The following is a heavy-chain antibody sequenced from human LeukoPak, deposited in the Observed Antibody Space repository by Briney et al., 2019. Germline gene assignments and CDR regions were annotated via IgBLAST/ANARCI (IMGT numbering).Heavy chain of an antibody. CDR3: ARVGRAITAAGFGAFDI. J-gene: IGHJ3*02. Sequence: KAGGSLRLSCVASGFTFSDYYMSWIRQAPWKGLEWVSYIGSRDSTKYYADSVKGRFTISRDNAKNSLYLQINGLRAEDTAIYYCARVGRAITAAGFGAFDIWGQGTMVTVSS. D-gene: IGHD6-13*01. CDR1: GFTFSDYY. V-gene: IGHV3-11*01. CDR2: IGSRDSTK.